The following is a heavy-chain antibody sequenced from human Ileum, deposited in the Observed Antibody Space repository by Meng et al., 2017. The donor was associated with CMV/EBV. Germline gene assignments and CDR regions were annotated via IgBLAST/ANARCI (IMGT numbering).Heavy chain of an antibody. CDR2: ILFDGSNK. Sequence: GESLKISCAASGFTFSTYVMHWVRQAPGKGPEWVSAILFDGSNKYHADSVKGRFTIYRDNSKNTLYLQMDSLRTEDTAVYYCARGAYCRNNNCYPGYFDYWGQGTLVTVSS. CDR1: GFTFSTYV. J-gene: IGHJ4*02. D-gene: IGHD2-2*01. V-gene: IGHV3-30*04. CDR3: ARGAYCRNNNCYPGYFDY.